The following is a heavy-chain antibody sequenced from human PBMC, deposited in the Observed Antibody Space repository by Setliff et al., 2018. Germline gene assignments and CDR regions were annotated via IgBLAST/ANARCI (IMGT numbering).Heavy chain of an antibody. CDR2: IKQDGSTK. CDR1: GFSFSRHW. J-gene: IGHJ3*02. V-gene: IGHV3-7*01. Sequence: PGGSLRLSCVVSGFSFSRHWMSWVRQAPGKGLEWVADIKQDGSTKYHLDSVKGRFTISRDNAKNSLYLQMNSLRAEDTAVYYCASAGHSGSWFPFDAFHIWGQGTMVTVSS. D-gene: IGHD6-13*01. CDR3: ASAGHSGSWFPFDAFHI.